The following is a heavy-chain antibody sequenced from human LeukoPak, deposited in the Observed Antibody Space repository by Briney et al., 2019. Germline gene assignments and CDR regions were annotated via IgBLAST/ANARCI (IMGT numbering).Heavy chain of an antibody. CDR1: GGSISNTNW. Sequence: SETLSLTCGVSGGSISNTNWWTWVSQPPGKGLEWIGEANLQGSTNSNTSLKSRVAISVDKSKNHISVKLTSVTAADTAVYYCAREGGPYRPLDYSGQGTLVTVAA. CDR2: ANLQGST. J-gene: IGHJ4*02. CDR3: AREGGPYRPLDY. V-gene: IGHV4-4*02.